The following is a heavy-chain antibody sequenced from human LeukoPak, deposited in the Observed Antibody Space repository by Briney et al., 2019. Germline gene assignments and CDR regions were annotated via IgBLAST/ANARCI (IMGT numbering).Heavy chain of an antibody. Sequence: SGGSLRLSCAASGFTFSSYAMHWVRQAPGKGLENVSAISSNGGSTYYANSVKGRFTISRDNSKNTLYLQMGSLRAEDMAVYYCGRAFLGYCSSTSCYGPDYWGQGTLVTVSS. CDR3: GRAFLGYCSSTSCYGPDY. J-gene: IGHJ4*02. D-gene: IGHD2-2*01. CDR2: ISSNGGST. V-gene: IGHV3-64*01. CDR1: GFTFSSYA.